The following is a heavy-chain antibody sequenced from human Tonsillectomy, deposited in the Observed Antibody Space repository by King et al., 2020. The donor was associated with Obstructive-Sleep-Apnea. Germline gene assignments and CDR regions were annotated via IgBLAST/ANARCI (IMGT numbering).Heavy chain of an antibody. D-gene: IGHD3-10*01. CDR3: ARDMSAYDSTSPAY. Sequence: GQLVQSGAEVKKPGASVKVSCKASGYTFTVYYIHWVLQAPGQGLEWMGWMSPNSGATEYAQKFQDRVTMTRDTSISTAYMDLSRLRSDDTAIYYCARDMSAYDSTSPAYWGQGTLVTVSS. CDR2: MSPNSGAT. J-gene: IGHJ4*02. CDR1: GYTFTVYY. V-gene: IGHV1-2*02.